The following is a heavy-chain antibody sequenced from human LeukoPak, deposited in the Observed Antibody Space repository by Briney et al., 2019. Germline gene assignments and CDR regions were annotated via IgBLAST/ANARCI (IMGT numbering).Heavy chain of an antibody. CDR3: AKTHYDLLDV. CDR2: MNNGPGAT. CDR1: GFSFSTSP. V-gene: IGHV3-23*01. J-gene: IGHJ6*02. D-gene: IGHD5-12*01. Sequence: GGSLRLSCAASGFSFSTSPMSWVRQPPGKGLEWVSAMNNGPGATFYRDSVRGRFTISRDDSKSTLYMQMNSLRAEDTGTYYCAKTHYDLLDVWGQGTTVTVSS.